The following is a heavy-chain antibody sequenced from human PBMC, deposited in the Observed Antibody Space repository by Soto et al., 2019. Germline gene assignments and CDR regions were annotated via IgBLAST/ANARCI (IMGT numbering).Heavy chain of an antibody. Sequence: QVQLVQSGAEVKKPGSSVKVSCKASGGTFSSYAISWVRQAPGQGLEWMGGIIPIFGTANYAQKFQGRVTITADESTSAAYMELSSLRSEDTAVYYCARARRRAAAGPYARTYYYYGTDVWGQGTTVTVSS. V-gene: IGHV1-69*01. D-gene: IGHD6-13*01. J-gene: IGHJ6*02. CDR3: ARARRRAAAGPYARTYYYYGTDV. CDR1: GGTFSSYA. CDR2: IIPIFGTA.